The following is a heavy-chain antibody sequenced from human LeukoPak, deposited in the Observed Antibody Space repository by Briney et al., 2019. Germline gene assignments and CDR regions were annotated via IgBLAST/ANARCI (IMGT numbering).Heavy chain of an antibody. Sequence: PGGSLRLSCAASGLTGSSNFMTWVRQAPGKGLEWVSAIYSGGSTFYAGSVRGRFNISRDNSRKTMFLQMSSLRVADAGVYYCASSGTASRGAMDVWGQGTTVTVSS. V-gene: IGHV3-66*01. D-gene: IGHD1-1*01. CDR3: ASSGTASRGAMDV. CDR1: GLTGSSNF. CDR2: IYSGGST. J-gene: IGHJ6*02.